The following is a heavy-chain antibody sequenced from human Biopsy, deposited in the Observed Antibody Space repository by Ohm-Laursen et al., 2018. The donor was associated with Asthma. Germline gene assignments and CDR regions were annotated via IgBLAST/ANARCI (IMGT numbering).Heavy chain of an antibody. Sequence: SLRLSCSASGFSFSNFAIHWVRQAPGKGLEWVGVISKDASTRDYADSVKGRFTMARDNSKNTLDLQMNSLREEDTAVYYCVRDGTDDAFDIWGQGTVVSVSS. CDR3: VRDGTDDAFDI. CDR1: GFSFSNFA. V-gene: IGHV3-30*01. J-gene: IGHJ3*02. CDR2: ISKDASTR. D-gene: IGHD1-1*01.